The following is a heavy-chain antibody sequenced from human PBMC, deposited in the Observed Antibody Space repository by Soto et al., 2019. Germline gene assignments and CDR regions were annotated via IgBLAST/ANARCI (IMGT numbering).Heavy chain of an antibody. CDR2: IIPMFGTA. CDR3: ARDDATYCGGDCYRYFFYGLDV. V-gene: IGHV1-69*01. CDR1: GGTISNHA. Sequence: QVQLVQSEAEVKKPGSSVKVSCKASGGTISNHAISWVRQAPGQGLEWMGGIIPMFGTADYAQKFQGRVTITADESTTTAHMELSSLRSEDSAVYYCARDDATYCGGDCYRYFFYGLDVWGQGTTVTVSS. J-gene: IGHJ6*02. D-gene: IGHD2-21*02.